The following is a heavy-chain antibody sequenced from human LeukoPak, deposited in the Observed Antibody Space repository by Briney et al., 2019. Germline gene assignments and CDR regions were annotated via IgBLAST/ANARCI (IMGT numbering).Heavy chain of an antibody. V-gene: IGHV3-48*01. J-gene: IGHJ5*01. Sequence: PGRSLRLSCAASGFTFSSYAIHWVRQAPGKGLEWVSYISLSSSSIYYADSVKGRFTISRDNAKNSLYLQMNSLRAEDTAVYYCAREPTYSSSWYTTCDSWGQGTLVTVSS. CDR3: AREPTYSSSWYTTCDS. D-gene: IGHD6-13*01. CDR2: ISLSSSSI. CDR1: GFTFSSYA.